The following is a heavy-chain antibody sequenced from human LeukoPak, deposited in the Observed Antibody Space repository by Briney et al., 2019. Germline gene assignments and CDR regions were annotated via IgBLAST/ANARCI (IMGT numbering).Heavy chain of an antibody. CDR2: ISYSGST. J-gene: IGHJ6*02. CDR3: ARDSYYYGMDV. CDR1: GGSVSGGTYY. V-gene: IGHV4-61*01. Sequence: SETLSLTCTVSGGSVSGGTYYWSWIRQPPGKGLESIGYISYSGSTNYNPSLKSRVTISVDTSKNQFSLKLSSVTAADTAVYFCARDSYYYGMDVWGQGTTVTVSS.